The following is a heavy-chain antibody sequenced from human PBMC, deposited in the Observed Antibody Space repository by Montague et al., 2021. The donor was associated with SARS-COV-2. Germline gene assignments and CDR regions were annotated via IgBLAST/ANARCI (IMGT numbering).Heavy chain of an antibody. D-gene: IGHD5-18*01. CDR2: IFYNANS. V-gene: IGHV4-31*03. Sequence: TLSLTCIVSGGSISSGCFLWTWIRPLPGKGLVWIGYIFYNANSDSNPSLQSRVNIAVDTSKNQLSLKLSSATAADTAVYSCSRGSYSDSQNYYYAMDVWGQGNTGIVSS. J-gene: IGHJ6*02. CDR1: GGSISSGCFL. CDR3: SRGSYSDSQNYYYAMDV.